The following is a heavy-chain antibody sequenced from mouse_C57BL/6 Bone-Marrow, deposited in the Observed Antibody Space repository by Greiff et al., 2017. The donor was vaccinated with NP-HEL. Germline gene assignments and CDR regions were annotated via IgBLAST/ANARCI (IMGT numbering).Heavy chain of an antibody. D-gene: IGHD1-1*01. V-gene: IGHV1-72*01. CDR3: ARYYYGSCYFDY. J-gene: IGHJ2*01. CDR1: GYTFTNYW. Sequence: QVQLQQPGAELVKPGASVKLSCKASGYTFTNYWMHWVKQRPGRGLEWIGRIDPNSGGTKYNEKFKSKATLTVDKPSSTAYMQLSSLTSEDAAFYYFARYYYGSCYFDYWGQGTTLTVSS. CDR2: IDPNSGGT.